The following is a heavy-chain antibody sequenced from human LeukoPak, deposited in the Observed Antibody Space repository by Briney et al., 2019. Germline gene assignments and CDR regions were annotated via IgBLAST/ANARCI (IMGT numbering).Heavy chain of an antibody. V-gene: IGHV3-21*01. J-gene: IGHJ5*02. CDR3: ARSDTAMDDDWFDP. CDR1: GFTFSSYS. Sequence: GGSLRLSCADSGFTFSSYSMNWVRQAPGKGLEWVSSISSSSSYIYYADSVKGRFTISRDNAKNSLYLQMNSLRAEDTAVYYCARSDTAMDDDWFDPWGQGTLVIVSS. D-gene: IGHD5-18*01. CDR2: ISSSSSYI.